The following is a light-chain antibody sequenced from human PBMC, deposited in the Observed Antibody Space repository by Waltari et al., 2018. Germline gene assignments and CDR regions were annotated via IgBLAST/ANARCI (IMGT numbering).Light chain of an antibody. V-gene: IGLV3-21*03. CDR2: DDS. CDR3: QVWDSSSDHYV. CDR1: NIGSKS. J-gene: IGLJ1*01. Sequence: SYVLTQPPSVSVAPGKTARITCGGNNIGSKSVHWYQQKPGQAPVLVVYDDSDRPSGIPERFSGSNSGSTATRTISRVEAGDEANYYCQVWDSSSDHYVFGTGTKVTVL.